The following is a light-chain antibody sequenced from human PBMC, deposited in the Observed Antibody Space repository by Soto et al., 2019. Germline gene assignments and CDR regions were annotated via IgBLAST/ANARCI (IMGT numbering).Light chain of an antibody. CDR1: QNINGY. J-gene: IGKJ4*01. Sequence: DIQLTQSPSTLSASVGDRVTITCRASQNINGYLAWYQQKPGKAPKLLIYWASSLISGVPSRFTGGESGTEFTLTISSLQPDDFATYYCQQYSAHPLTFGGGTKV. CDR3: QQYSAHPLT. CDR2: WAS. V-gene: IGKV1-5*03.